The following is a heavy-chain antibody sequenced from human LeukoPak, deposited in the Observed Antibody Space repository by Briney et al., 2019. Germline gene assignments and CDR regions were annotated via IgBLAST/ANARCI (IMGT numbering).Heavy chain of an antibody. CDR1: GFTFSSYA. V-gene: IGHV3-23*01. D-gene: IGHD3-22*01. CDR3: AKAHPYYYDSSGDPFDY. CDR2: ISGSGGST. J-gene: IGHJ4*02. Sequence: TGGSLRLSCAASGFTFSSYAMSWVRQAPGKGLEWVSAISGSGGSTYYADSVKGRFTISRDNSKNTLYLQMNSLRAEDTAVYYCAKAHPYYYDSSGDPFDYWGQGTLVTVSS.